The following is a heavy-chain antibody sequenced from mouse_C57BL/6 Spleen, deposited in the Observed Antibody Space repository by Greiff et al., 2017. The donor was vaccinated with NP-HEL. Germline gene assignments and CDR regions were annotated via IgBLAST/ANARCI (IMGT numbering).Heavy chain of an antibody. Sequence: VQVVESGPGLVQPSQSLSITCTVSGFSLTSYGVHWVRQSPGKGLEWLGVIWRGGSTDYNAAFMSRLSITKDNSKSQGFFKMNSLQADDTAIYYCAKNDGLYARDYWGQGTSVTVSS. CDR2: IWRGGST. CDR1: GFSLTSYG. CDR3: AKNDGLYARDY. J-gene: IGHJ4*01. D-gene: IGHD2-3*01. V-gene: IGHV2-5*01.